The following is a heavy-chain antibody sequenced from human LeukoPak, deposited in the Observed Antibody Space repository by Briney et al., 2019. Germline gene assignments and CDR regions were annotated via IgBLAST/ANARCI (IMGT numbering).Heavy chain of an antibody. CDR2: TSYDGSNN. D-gene: IGHD6-19*01. CDR1: GFTFSSYA. Sequence: PGGSLRLSCAASGFTFSSYAMHWVRQAPGKGLEWVAVTSYDGSNNYYADSVKGRFTISRDNSKNTLYLQMSSLRGEDTAVYYCARGGEPWLIPGPPDYWGQGTLVTVSS. J-gene: IGHJ4*02. V-gene: IGHV3-30-3*01. CDR3: ARGGEPWLIPGPPDY.